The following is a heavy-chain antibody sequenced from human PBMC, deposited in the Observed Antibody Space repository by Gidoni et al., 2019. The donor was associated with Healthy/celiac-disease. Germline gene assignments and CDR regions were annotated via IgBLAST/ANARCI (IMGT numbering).Heavy chain of an antibody. D-gene: IGHD5-12*01. J-gene: IGHJ6*02. CDR1: GFTFSSYA. Sequence: QVQLVESGGGVVQPGRSLRLSGAASGFTFSSYAMHGVRQAPGKGLGWVAVISYAGSNKYYADSVKGRFTISRDNSKNTLYLQMNSLRAEDTAVYYCAREKIVATTPYYYYGMDVWGQGTTVTVSS. V-gene: IGHV3-30-3*01. CDR3: AREKIVATTPYYYYGMDV. CDR2: ISYAGSNK.